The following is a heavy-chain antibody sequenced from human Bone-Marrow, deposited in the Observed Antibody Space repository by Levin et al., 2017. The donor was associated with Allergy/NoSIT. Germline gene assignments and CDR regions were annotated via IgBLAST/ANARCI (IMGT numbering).Heavy chain of an antibody. Sequence: SGPTLVKPTQTLTLTCTFSGFSLSTNRVGVAWVRQPPGKALEWLALIYGNDGKHYSPSLKSWLTITKDTSKNQVVLTMTNVDPVDTATYYCAHDKPGIGFDPWGQGTLVTVSS. CDR2: IYGNDGK. CDR3: AHDKPGIGFDP. J-gene: IGHJ5*02. V-gene: IGHV2-5*01. D-gene: IGHD2-15*01. CDR1: GFSLSTNRVG.